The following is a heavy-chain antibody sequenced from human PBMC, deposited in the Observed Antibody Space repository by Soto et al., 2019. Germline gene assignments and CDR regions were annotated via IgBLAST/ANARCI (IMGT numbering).Heavy chain of an antibody. J-gene: IGHJ4*02. CDR3: ARDGLGSEGYYDFWSGYYTEPFDY. D-gene: IGHD3-3*01. CDR1: GFTFSSYG. V-gene: IGHV3-33*01. CDR2: IWYDGSNK. Sequence: GGSLRLSCAASGFTFSSYGMHWVRQAPGKGLEWVAVIWYDGSNKYYADSVKGRFTISRDNSKNTLYLQMNSLRAEDTAVYYCARDGLGSEGYYDFWSGYYTEPFDYWGQGTLVTVSS.